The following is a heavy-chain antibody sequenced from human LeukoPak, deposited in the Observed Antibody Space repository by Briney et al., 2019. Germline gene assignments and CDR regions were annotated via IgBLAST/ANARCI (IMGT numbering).Heavy chain of an antibody. CDR3: ARDFVAHYDILTGYSHFGY. CDR2: FDPEDGET. CDR1: GYTFTSYG. J-gene: IGHJ4*02. D-gene: IGHD3-9*01. V-gene: IGHV1-69*13. Sequence: SVKVSCKASGYTFTSYGISWVRQAPGKGLEWMGGFDPEDGETIYAQKFQGRVTITADESTSTAYMELSSLRSEDTAVYYCARDFVAHYDILTGYSHFGYWGQGTLVTVSS.